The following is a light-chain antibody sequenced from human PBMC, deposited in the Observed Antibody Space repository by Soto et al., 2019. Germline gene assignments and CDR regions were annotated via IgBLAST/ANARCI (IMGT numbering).Light chain of an antibody. CDR1: QSVSSSY. J-gene: IGKJ4*01. V-gene: IGKV3-20*01. CDR2: GAS. Sequence: EIVLTQSPGTLSLSPGERATLSCRASQSVSSSYLAWYQQKPGQAPRLLIYGASSRATGIPDRFSGSGSGTDFTLTISRLEPEDFAVYYCQQYGIHRLTFGGGTKVEIK. CDR3: QQYGIHRLT.